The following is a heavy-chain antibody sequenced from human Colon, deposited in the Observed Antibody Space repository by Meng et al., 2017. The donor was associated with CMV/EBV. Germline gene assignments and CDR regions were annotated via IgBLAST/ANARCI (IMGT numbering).Heavy chain of an antibody. CDR3: ARNRLECGGDCYFADS. V-gene: IGHV3-66*01. D-gene: IGHD2-21*02. CDR2: IYDTGRT. CDR1: GFSVSTNY. Sequence: GGSLRLSCVASGFSVSTNYISWVRQGPGKGLEWVSVIYDTGRTYYTDSVKGRITVSRDESKNTVFLQMNNLRPEDTAVYYCARNRLECGGDCYFADSWGQGTQVTVSS. J-gene: IGHJ5*02.